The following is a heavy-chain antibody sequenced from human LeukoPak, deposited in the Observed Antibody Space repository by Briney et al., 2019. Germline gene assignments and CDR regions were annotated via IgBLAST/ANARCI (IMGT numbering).Heavy chain of an antibody. V-gene: IGHV4-38-2*02. CDR3: ARADYGDYDLRPEYFQH. D-gene: IGHD4-17*01. CDR2: IYHSGST. CDR1: GYSISSGYY. J-gene: IGHJ1*01. Sequence: TSETLSLTCSVSGYSISSGYYWGWIRQPPGTGLEWIGNIYHSGSTYYNPSLKSRVTISVDKSKNQFSLNLSSVTATDTAVYYCARADYGDYDLRPEYFQHWGQGTLVTVSS.